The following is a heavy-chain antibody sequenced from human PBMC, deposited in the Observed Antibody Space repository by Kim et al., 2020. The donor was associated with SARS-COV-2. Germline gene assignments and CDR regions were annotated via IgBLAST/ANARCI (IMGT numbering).Heavy chain of an antibody. CDR3: ARSREATVDY. CDR2: TT. V-gene: IGHV3-72*01. D-gene: IGHD1-26*01. J-gene: IGHJ4*02. Sequence: TTEYAASVKGRFTISRDDSKNSLSLQMTSLGAEDTAVYYCARSREATVDYWGQGTLVTVSS.